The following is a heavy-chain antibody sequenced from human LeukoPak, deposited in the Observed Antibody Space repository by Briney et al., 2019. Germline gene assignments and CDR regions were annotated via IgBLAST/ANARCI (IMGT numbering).Heavy chain of an antibody. J-gene: IGHJ4*02. Sequence: GASVKVSCKASGGTFSSYAISWVRQAPGQGLEWMGGIIPIFGTANYAQKFQGRVTITADESTSTAYMELSSLRSEDTAVYYCATRDWGYYFDYWGQGTLVTVSS. V-gene: IGHV1-69*13. CDR2: IIPIFGTA. CDR1: GGTFSSYA. CDR3: ATRDWGYYFDY. D-gene: IGHD3/OR15-3a*01.